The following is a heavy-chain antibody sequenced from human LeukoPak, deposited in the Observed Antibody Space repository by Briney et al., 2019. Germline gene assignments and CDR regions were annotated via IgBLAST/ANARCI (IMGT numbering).Heavy chain of an antibody. J-gene: IGHJ4*02. CDR3: ANSDDYVDWYVFDY. Sequence: GGSLRLSCAVSGFTFSNYWMSWVRQAPGKGLEWVSAISGSGGSTYYADSVKGRFTISRDNSKNTLYLQMNSLRAEDTALYYCANSDDYVDWYVFDYWGQGTLVTVSS. CDR2: ISGSGGST. D-gene: IGHD3-9*01. V-gene: IGHV3-23*01. CDR1: GFTFSNYW.